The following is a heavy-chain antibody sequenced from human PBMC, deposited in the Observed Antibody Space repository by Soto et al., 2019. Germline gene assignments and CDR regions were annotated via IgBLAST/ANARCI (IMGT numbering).Heavy chain of an antibody. Sequence: EVQLVESGGGLVQPGGSLRLSCAASGFTFSSYEMNWVRQAPGKGLEWVSYITSTANMIYYVDSVKGRFTISRDNAKNSLYLQMNSLRPEDTAVYYCARDRWFAGHYYGMDVWGQGTTVTVSS. CDR1: GFTFSSYE. CDR2: ITSTANMI. CDR3: ARDRWFAGHYYGMDV. V-gene: IGHV3-48*03. D-gene: IGHD3-10*01. J-gene: IGHJ6*02.